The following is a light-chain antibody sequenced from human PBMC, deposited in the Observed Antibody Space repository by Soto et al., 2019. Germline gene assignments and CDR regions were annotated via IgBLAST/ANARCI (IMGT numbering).Light chain of an antibody. Sequence: DIQLTQSPSVLSVSVGDTVTITCRASQALSNYLAGYQHKPGKAPDLLIYSASTLESGVPSRFSGSGSATEFSLTIRPLQHEDFATYYCQKLSRYPVPFDEANKVDIK. J-gene: IGKJ4*01. CDR2: SAS. CDR1: QALSNY. CDR3: QKLSRYPVP. V-gene: IGKV1-9*01.